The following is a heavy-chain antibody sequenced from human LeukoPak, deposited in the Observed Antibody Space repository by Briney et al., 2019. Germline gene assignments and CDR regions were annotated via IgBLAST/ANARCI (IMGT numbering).Heavy chain of an antibody. D-gene: IGHD3-22*01. J-gene: IGHJ4*02. Sequence: GESLKISCKGSGYSFTSYWIGWVRQMPGKGLEWMGIIYPGDSDTRYSPSFQGQVTISADKSISTAYVQWSSLKASDTAMYYCARQENYYDRSGYGGTHYYFDYWGQGTLVTVSS. CDR2: IYPGDSDT. V-gene: IGHV5-51*01. CDR1: GYSFTSYW. CDR3: ARQENYYDRSGYGGTHYYFDY.